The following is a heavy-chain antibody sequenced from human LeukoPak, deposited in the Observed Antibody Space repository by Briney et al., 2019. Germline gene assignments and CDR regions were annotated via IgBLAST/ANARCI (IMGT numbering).Heavy chain of an antibody. D-gene: IGHD3-22*01. CDR2: VNHSGST. Sequence: SETLSLTCTVSGVSISTYYWTWIRQPPGKGLEWIGEVNHSGSTNYNPSLKSRVSISVDTSKNQFSLKVSSVTAADTAVYYCARTTYYYDSSGYYYYYWGQGTLVTVSS. V-gene: IGHV4-34*01. CDR1: GVSISTYY. J-gene: IGHJ4*02. CDR3: ARTTYYYDSSGYYYYY.